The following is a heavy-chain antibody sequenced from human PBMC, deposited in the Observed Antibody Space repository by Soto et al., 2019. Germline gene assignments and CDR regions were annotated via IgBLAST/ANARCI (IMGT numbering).Heavy chain of an antibody. J-gene: IGHJ6*02. V-gene: IGHV4-31*03. CDR1: GGSISFGGYY. Sequence: SETLSLTCTVSGGSISFGGYYWSWIRQHPGKGLEWIGYIYHSGGTYSNPSLKSRVTISVDTSKNQFSLKLTSETAADTAVYYCVREPPDPDNYYNGIDVWGQGTTVTV. CDR2: IYHSGGT. CDR3: VREPPDPDNYYNGIDV.